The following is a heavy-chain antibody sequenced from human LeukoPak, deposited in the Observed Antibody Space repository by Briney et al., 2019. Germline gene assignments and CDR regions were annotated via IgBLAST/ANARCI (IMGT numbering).Heavy chain of an antibody. CDR2: INPGGDNT. Sequence: RASVKVSCKASGYTFTSYGISWVRQAPGQRLEWMGLINPGGDNTNYAQNFQGRVTMTSDTSARTVYMELSSLRSEDTAIYYCARIRDGYNDAYDTWGQGTVVTVPS. V-gene: IGHV1-46*01. D-gene: IGHD5-24*01. CDR3: ARIRDGYNDAYDT. J-gene: IGHJ3*02. CDR1: GYTFTSYG.